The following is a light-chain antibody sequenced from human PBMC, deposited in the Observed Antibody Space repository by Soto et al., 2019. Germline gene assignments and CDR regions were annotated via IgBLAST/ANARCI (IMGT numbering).Light chain of an antibody. Sequence: ALTQPASVSGSPGQSITISCTGTSSDVGGYNYVSWYQHHPGKAPELMIYEVSNRSSGVSNRFSGSKSGNTASLTISGLQAEDEADYHCSSYTSSRTLVFGTGTKVTVL. CDR2: EVS. J-gene: IGLJ1*01. CDR3: SSYTSSRTLV. V-gene: IGLV2-14*01. CDR1: SSDVGGYNY.